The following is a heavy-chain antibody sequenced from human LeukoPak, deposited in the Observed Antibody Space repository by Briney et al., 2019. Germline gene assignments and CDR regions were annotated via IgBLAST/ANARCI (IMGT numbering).Heavy chain of an antibody. J-gene: IGHJ4*02. D-gene: IGHD4-17*01. Sequence: PGGSLTLSCAASGFTVSSKYINWARQAPGKGLEWVSLIYGSTSANYADSVKGRFTISRDNSMNTEYLQMNSLRAEDTAIYYCARLNFGDDYWGQGTLVAVSS. CDR1: GFTVSSKY. V-gene: IGHV3-66*01. CDR3: ARLNFGDDY. CDR2: IYGSTSA.